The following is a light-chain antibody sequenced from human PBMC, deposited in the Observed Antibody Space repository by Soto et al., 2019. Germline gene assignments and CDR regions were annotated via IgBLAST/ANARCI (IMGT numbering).Light chain of an antibody. J-gene: IGKJ3*01. CDR1: QSVSSN. V-gene: IGKV3-15*01. CDR3: QQYNNWPFT. CDR2: GAS. Sequence: DIVMTQSPATLSVSPGERVTLSCRASQSVSSNLAWYQQKPGQAPRLLIYGASTRATGIPASFIGNGSGTEFTLTASSLQPEDFAVYYCQQYNNWPFTFGPGTKVDIK.